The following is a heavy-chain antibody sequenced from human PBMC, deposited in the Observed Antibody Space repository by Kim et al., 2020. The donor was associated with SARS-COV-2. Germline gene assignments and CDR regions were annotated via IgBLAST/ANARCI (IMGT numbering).Heavy chain of an antibody. CDR3: ARVAGYGLDYGMDV. V-gene: IGHV1-2*04. D-gene: IGHD3-16*01. CDR1: GYTFTGYY. Sequence: ASVKVSCKASGYTFTGYYMHWVRQAPGQGLEWMGWINPNSGGTNYAQKFQGWVTMTRDTSISTAYMELSRLRSDDTAVYYCARVAGYGLDYGMDVWGQGTTVTVSS. CDR2: INPNSGGT. J-gene: IGHJ6*02.